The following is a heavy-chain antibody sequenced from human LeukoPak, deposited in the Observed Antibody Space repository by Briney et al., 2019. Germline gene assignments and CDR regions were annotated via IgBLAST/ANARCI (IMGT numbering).Heavy chain of an antibody. CDR3: AREIISGSYYDY. CDR1: GYTFTSYG. Sequence: ASVKVSFTASGYTFTSYGISWVRQAPGQGLEWMGWISAYNGNTNYAQKLQGRVTMTTDTSTSTAYMELSSLRSEDTAVYYCAREIISGSYYDYWGQGTLVTVSS. J-gene: IGHJ4*02. V-gene: IGHV1-18*01. CDR2: ISAYNGNT. D-gene: IGHD1-26*01.